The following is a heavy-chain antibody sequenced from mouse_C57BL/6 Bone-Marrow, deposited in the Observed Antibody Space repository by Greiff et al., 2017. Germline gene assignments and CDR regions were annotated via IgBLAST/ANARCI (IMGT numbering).Heavy chain of an antibody. CDR3: TRELFTTVVANDY. J-gene: IGHJ2*01. Sequence: VQLQQSGAELVRPGASVTLSCKASGYTFTDYEMHWVKQTPVHGLEWIGAIDPETGGTAYNQKFKGKAILTADKSSSTAYMELRSLTSEDSAVYYCTRELFTTVVANDYWGQGTTLTVSS. V-gene: IGHV1-15*01. CDR1: GYTFTDYE. D-gene: IGHD1-1*01. CDR2: IDPETGGT.